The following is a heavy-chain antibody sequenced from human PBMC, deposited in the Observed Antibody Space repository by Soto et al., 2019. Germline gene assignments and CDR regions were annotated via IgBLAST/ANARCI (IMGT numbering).Heavy chain of an antibody. Sequence: EVQMLESGGGLVQPGGSLRLSCAASGLIFGNYAMTWVRQAPGKGLEWVATISGNGDDTFYADSVKGRFTISRNNFKNPVDMQMKSLRDDDTAVYHCAKGGHFSVFDRWGQGTLVTVCS. V-gene: IGHV3-23*01. CDR3: AKGGHFSVFDR. J-gene: IGHJ5*02. CDR2: ISGNGDDT. CDR1: GLIFGNYA.